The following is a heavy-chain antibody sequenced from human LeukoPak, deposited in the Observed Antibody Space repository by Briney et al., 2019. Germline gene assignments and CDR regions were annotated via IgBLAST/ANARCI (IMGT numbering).Heavy chain of an antibody. V-gene: IGHV1-46*01. CDR3: ARDNGSGSYYNYYFDY. CDR2: INPSGGST. CDR1: GYTFTSYY. J-gene: IGHJ4*02. D-gene: IGHD3-10*01. Sequence: ASVKVSCKASGYTFTSYYMHWVRQAPGQGLEWMGIINPSGGSTSYAQKFQGRVTMTRDTSTSTVYMELSSLRSEDTAVYYCARDNGSGSYYNYYFDYWGQGTLVTVSS.